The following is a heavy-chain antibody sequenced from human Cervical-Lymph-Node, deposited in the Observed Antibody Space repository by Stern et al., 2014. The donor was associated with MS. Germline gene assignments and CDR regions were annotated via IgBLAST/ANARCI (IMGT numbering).Heavy chain of an antibody. V-gene: IGHV3-30*04. CDR2: ISSDGSNR. CDR3: AREQLGLFAYYGLDI. Sequence: VQLVESVGGVVQPGRSLRLSCTGSGFTFSMYAIHWVRQAPGKGLEWVAVISSDGSNRYYADSVQCRFTISRDNSKNTVFLQMNSLRADDTAMFYCAREQLGLFAYYGLDIWGQGTTVTVS. J-gene: IGHJ6*02. CDR1: GFTFSMYA. D-gene: IGHD6-6*01.